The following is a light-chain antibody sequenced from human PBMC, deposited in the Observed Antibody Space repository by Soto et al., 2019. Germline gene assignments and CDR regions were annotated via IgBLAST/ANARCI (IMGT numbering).Light chain of an antibody. CDR2: KAS. Sequence: DIQMTQSPSTLSASVGDRVTITCRASQSISTWLAWYQQKPGKAPKLLIYKASDLESGVPSRFSGSGSGTEFTLTIRSLQPDDFATYYCQQYNSNWGFGQGTKVEIK. J-gene: IGKJ1*01. V-gene: IGKV1-5*03. CDR3: QQYNSNWG. CDR1: QSISTW.